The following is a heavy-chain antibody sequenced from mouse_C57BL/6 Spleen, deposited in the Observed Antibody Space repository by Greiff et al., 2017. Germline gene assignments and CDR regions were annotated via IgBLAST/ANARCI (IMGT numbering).Heavy chain of an antibody. D-gene: IGHD2-5*01. Sequence: EVKVVESGGDLVKPGGSLKLSCAASGFTFSSYGMSWVRQTPDKRLEWVATISSGGSYTYYPDSVKGRFTISRDNAKNTLYLQMSSLKSEDTAMYYCARYSNYFYAMDYWGQGTSVTVSS. V-gene: IGHV5-6*01. CDR1: GFTFSSYG. CDR3: ARYSNYFYAMDY. CDR2: ISSGGSYT. J-gene: IGHJ4*01.